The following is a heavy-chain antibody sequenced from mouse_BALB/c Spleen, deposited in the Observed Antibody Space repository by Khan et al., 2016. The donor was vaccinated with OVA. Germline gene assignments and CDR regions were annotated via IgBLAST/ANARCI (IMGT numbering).Heavy chain of an antibody. V-gene: IGHV1-26*01. J-gene: IGHJ1*01. Sequence: EVQLQQSGPELVKPGASVKMSCKASGYTFTDYYMKWMKQSHGKSLEWIGDINPNNGDTFYNQKFKGKATLTVDKSSSTAYTQLNSLTSEDSAVYYCARGLVDVWGAGTTVTVSS. CDR3: ARGLVDV. CDR2: INPNNGDT. CDR1: GYTFTDYY.